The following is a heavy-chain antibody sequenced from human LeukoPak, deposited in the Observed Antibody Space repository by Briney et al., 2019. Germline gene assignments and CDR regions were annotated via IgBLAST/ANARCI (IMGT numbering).Heavy chain of an antibody. CDR3: ASERPSSSWYDY. V-gene: IGHV3-7*01. CDR1: GFTFSTYL. CDR2: IYQDGREK. D-gene: IGHD6-13*01. J-gene: IGHJ4*02. Sequence: PGGSLRLSCVAPGFTFSTYLMTWVRQAPGKGLEWVANIYQDGREKYYVDSVKGRFTISRDNAKNSLYLQMNSLRAEDTAVYYCASERPSSSWYDYWGQGTLVTVSS.